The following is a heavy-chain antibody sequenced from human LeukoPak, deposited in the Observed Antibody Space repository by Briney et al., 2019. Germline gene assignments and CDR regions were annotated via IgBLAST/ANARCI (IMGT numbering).Heavy chain of an antibody. Sequence: SQTLPLTCTVSGGSITSGGYYWSWIRQHPGKGLEWIGYIYYSGGTYYNPSLKSRAAISVDTSKNQLSLKLSSVTAADTAVYYCARDVGRGYDILTGYDGRAFDIWGQGTMVTFSS. CDR2: IYYSGGT. CDR1: GGSITSGGYY. D-gene: IGHD3-9*01. CDR3: ARDVGRGYDILTGYDGRAFDI. J-gene: IGHJ3*02. V-gene: IGHV4-31*03.